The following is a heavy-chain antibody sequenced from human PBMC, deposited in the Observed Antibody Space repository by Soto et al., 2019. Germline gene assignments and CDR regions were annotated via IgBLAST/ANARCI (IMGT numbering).Heavy chain of an antibody. Sequence: ASVKVSCKASGYTFTSYAMHWVRQAPGQRLEWMGWINAGNGNTKYSQKFQGRVTITRDTSASTAYMELSSLRAEDTAFYYCAKDHDEDFGYDLDYFDYWGQGTLVTVSS. D-gene: IGHD5-12*01. CDR3: AKDHDEDFGYDLDYFDY. J-gene: IGHJ4*02. CDR1: GYTFTSYA. CDR2: INAGNGNT. V-gene: IGHV1-3*01.